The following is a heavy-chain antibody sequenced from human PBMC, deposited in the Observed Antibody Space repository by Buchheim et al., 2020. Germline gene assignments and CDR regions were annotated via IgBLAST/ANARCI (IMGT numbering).Heavy chain of an antibody. CDR1: GFTFSSYW. CDR3: AKEHCSGGSCYVGLDY. Sequence: EVLLVESGGGLVQPGGSLRLSCATSGFTFSSYWMTWVRRAPGRGLEWVATIKHDGSGLYYVDSVKGRFIISSANPENSLYLQMNSLRAEDTAVYYCAKEHCSGGSCYVGLDYWGQGTL. J-gene: IGHJ4*02. CDR2: IKHDGSGL. V-gene: IGHV3-7*04. D-gene: IGHD2-15*01.